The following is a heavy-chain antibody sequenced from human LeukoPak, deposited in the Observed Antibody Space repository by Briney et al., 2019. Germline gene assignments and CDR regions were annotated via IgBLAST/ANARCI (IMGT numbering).Heavy chain of an antibody. D-gene: IGHD2-2*03. CDR3: AKMDIVVVPAAPFDY. Sequence: LSGGSLRLSCAASGFTFSSYAMSWVRQAPGKGLEWVSAISGSGGSTYYADSVKGRFTISRDNSKNTLYLQMNSLRGEDTAVYYCAKMDIVVVPAAPFDYWGQGTLVTVSS. CDR2: ISGSGGST. J-gene: IGHJ4*02. CDR1: GFTFSSYA. V-gene: IGHV3-23*01.